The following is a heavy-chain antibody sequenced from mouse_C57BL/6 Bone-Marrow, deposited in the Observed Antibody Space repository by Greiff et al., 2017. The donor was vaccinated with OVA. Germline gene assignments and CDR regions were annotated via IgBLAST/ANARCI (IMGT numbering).Heavy chain of an antibody. Sequence: EVQRVESGGDLVKPGGSLKLSCAASGFTFSSYGMSWVRQTPDKRLEWVATISSGGSYTYYPDSVKGRFTISRDNAKNTLYLQMSSLKSEDTAMYYCARHSYYDYRGVFAYWGQGTLVTVSA. CDR2: ISSGGSYT. CDR3: ARHSYYDYRGVFAY. J-gene: IGHJ3*01. D-gene: IGHD2-4*01. V-gene: IGHV5-6*01. CDR1: GFTFSSYG.